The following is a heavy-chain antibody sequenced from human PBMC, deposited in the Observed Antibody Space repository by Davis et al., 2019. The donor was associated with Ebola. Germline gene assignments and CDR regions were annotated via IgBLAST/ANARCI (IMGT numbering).Heavy chain of an antibody. CDR1: GYTFSSYG. CDR3: ARAPSLKADGPTWYNWVDP. D-gene: IGHD2-8*01. Sequence: ASVKVSCKASGYTFSSYGITWVRQAPGQGLEWLGWINVYKGNTEYAQKFQGRVTLTRSTSISTAYMELSSLRSDDTAVYYCARAPSLKADGPTWYNWVDPWGQGTLVTVSS. J-gene: IGHJ5*02. V-gene: IGHV1-8*01. CDR2: INVYKGNT.